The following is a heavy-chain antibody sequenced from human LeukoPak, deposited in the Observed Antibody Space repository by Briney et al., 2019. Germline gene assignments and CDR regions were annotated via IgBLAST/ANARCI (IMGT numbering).Heavy chain of an antibody. V-gene: IGHV4-59*01. CDR2: IYYSGST. CDR1: GGSLSRYY. J-gene: IGHJ6*03. Sequence: SDTLSLTCTVSGGSLSRYYWRWIRQPPGKGLEWIGYIYYSGSTNYNTSLKSRVNISVDTSKNQFSLKLSSVTAADTAVYYCARDLPRNSIAAAEPYYYYMDVWGKGTTVTVSS. CDR3: ARDLPRNSIAAAEPYYYYMDV. D-gene: IGHD6-13*01.